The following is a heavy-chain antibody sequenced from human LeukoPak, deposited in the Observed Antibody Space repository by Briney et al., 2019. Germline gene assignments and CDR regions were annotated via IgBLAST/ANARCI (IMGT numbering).Heavy chain of an antibody. CDR1: GGSFSGYY. V-gene: IGHV4-34*01. CDR2: INHSGST. CDR3: ARANPRRVYYYGMDV. Sequence: SETLSLTCAVYGGSFSGYYWSWIRQPPGKGLEWIGEINHSGSTNYNPSLKSRVTISVDTSKNQFSPKLSSVTAADTAVYYCARANPRRVYYYGMDVWGQGTTVTVSS. J-gene: IGHJ6*02.